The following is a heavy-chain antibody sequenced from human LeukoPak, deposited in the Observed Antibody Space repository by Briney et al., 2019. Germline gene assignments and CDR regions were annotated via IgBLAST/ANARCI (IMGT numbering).Heavy chain of an antibody. Sequence: SVKLSCKASGGTFSSYAISWVRQGPGQGLEWMGGIIPIFGTATYAQKFQGRVTTTADESTSTAYMELSRLRSEDTAVYYGARSVVDILTGYVPNLYYYYGMDVWGKGTTVTVSS. CDR2: IIPIFGTA. CDR1: GGTFSSYA. D-gene: IGHD3-9*01. CDR3: ARSVVDILTGYVPNLYYYYGMDV. V-gene: IGHV1-69*13. J-gene: IGHJ6*04.